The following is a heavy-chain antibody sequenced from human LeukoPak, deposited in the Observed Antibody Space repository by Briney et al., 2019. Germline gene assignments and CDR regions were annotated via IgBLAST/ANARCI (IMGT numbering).Heavy chain of an antibody. CDR3: AKDEYFDWLSSTLH. D-gene: IGHD3-9*01. J-gene: IGHJ4*02. Sequence: PGGSLRLSCAASGFTFSSYSMNWVRQAPGKGLEWVSFISSGSSTIYYADSVKGRFTISRHNAKNTLYLQMNSLRAEDTAVYYCAKDEYFDWLSSTLHWGQGILVTVSS. CDR1: GFTFSSYS. CDR2: ISSGSSTI. V-gene: IGHV3-48*01.